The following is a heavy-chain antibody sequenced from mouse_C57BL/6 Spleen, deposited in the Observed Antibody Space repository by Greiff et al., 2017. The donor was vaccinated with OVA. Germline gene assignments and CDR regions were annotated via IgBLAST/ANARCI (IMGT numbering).Heavy chain of an antibody. J-gene: IGHJ1*03. Sequence: EVQRVESGGGLVKPGGSLKLSCAASGFTFSSYTMSWVRQTPEKRLEWVATISGGGGNTYYPDSVKGRFTISRDNAKNTLYLQMSSLRSEDTALYYCARRDYYGSFDVWGTGTTVTVSS. D-gene: IGHD1-1*01. CDR2: ISGGGGNT. CDR3: ARRDYYGSFDV. V-gene: IGHV5-9*01. CDR1: GFTFSSYT.